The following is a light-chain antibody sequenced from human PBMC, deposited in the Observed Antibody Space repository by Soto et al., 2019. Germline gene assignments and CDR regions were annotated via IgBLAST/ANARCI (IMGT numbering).Light chain of an antibody. J-gene: IGKJ5*01. Sequence: DIQMTQSPSSLSASVGDRVTITCRASQSINRYINWYQQKPGKAPKLLINAASSLQSGVPSRFSGSGSGTDFTLTISNLQPEDFATYYCQQSYSTPPITFGQGTRLEIK. CDR3: QQSYSTPPIT. V-gene: IGKV1-39*01. CDR1: QSINRY. CDR2: AAS.